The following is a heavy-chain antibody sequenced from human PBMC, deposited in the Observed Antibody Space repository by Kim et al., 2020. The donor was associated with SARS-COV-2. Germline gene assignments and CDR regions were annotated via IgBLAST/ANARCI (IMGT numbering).Heavy chain of an antibody. J-gene: IGHJ4*02. Sequence: GGSLRLSCAASGFTFSSRAISWVRQTPEKGLEWVASINNGGNPYYADSVQGRFTVSRDITKATLYLQMNSLRAEDSALYYCAKDHPSSGWPAFDSWGQGTLVTVSS. CDR1: GFTFSSRA. D-gene: IGHD6-19*01. CDR2: INNGGNP. CDR3: AKDHPSSGWPAFDS. V-gene: IGHV3-23*01.